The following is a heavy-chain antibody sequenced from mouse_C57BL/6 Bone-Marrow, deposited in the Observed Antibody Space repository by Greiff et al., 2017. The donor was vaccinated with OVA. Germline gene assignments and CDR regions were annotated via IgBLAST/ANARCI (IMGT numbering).Heavy chain of an antibody. D-gene: IGHD1-1*01. J-gene: IGHJ2*01. Sequence: VKQRPGQGLEWIGMIHPNSGSTNYNEKFKSKATLTVDKSSSTAYMQLSSLTSEDSAVYYCARSEYYGSSEAFDYWGQGTTLTVSS. CDR2: IHPNSGST. CDR3: ARSEYYGSSEAFDY. V-gene: IGHV1-64*01.